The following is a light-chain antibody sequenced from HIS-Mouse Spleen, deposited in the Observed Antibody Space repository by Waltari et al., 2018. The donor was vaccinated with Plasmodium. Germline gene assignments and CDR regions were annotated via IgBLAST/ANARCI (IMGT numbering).Light chain of an antibody. CDR3: YSAADNNLV. CDR2: KDS. CDR1: VLATKY. J-gene: IGLJ3*02. Sequence: SYELTQPSSVSVSPGQPARITCSGDVLATKYARWFQQKPGQAPVLAIYKDSERPSGIPERFSGSSSGTTVTLTISGAQVEDEADYYCYSAADNNLVFGGGTKLTVL. V-gene: IGLV3-27*01.